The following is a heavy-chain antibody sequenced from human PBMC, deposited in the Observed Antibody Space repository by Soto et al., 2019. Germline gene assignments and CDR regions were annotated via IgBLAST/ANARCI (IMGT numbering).Heavy chain of an antibody. V-gene: IGHV3-74*01. CDR3: ARLSGDHSAFFSYGMDA. CDR1: GFTFDTYW. D-gene: IGHD2-21*01. Sequence: SLRLSCAASGFTFDTYWMNWVRQAPGKGPEWLSGINSDGTISSYADSVKGRFTISRDKARNTLSLQMNSLRADDTAVYYCARLSGDHSAFFSYGMDAWGQGTTVTVSS. CDR2: INSDGTIS. J-gene: IGHJ6*02.